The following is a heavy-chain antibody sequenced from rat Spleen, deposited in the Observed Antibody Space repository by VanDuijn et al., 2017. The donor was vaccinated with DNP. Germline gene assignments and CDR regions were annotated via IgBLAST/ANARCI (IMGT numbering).Heavy chain of an antibody. D-gene: IGHD1-2*01. J-gene: IGHJ1*01. Sequence: QVQLQQSGAELAKPGSSVKISCKASAYTFTSYYISWIKQTTGQGLDYIGYINTGSGGTHYNEKFKVKATLTVDKSSSTAFMQLSSLTPDDSAVYYCARWGSSDWYFDFWGPGTMVTVSS. CDR1: AYTFTSYY. V-gene: IGHV1-43*01. CDR2: INTGSGGT. CDR3: ARWGSSDWYFDF.